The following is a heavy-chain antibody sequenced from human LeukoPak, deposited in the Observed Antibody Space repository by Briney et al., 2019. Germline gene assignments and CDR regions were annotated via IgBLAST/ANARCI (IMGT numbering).Heavy chain of an antibody. CDR2: IYHSGST. Sequence: SQTLSLTCAVSGGSISSGGYSWSWIRQPPGKGLEWIGYIYHSGSTYYNPSLKSRVTISVDRSKNQFSLKLSSVTAADTAVYYCARGPIVGATAPRTRGFFDYWGQGTLVTVSS. CDR1: GGSISSGGYS. D-gene: IGHD1-26*01. V-gene: IGHV4-30-2*01. J-gene: IGHJ4*02. CDR3: ARGPIVGATAPRTRGFFDY.